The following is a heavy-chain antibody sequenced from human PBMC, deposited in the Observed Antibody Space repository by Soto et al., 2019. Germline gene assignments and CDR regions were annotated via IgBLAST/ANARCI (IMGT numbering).Heavy chain of an antibody. CDR1: GYSFTSYW. Sequence: HGESLKISCKGSGYSFTSYWIGWVRQMPGKGLEWMGIIYPGDSDTRYSPSFQGQVTISADKSISTAYLQWSSLKASDTAMYYCARHVYYYDSSGYYLAYYYYGMDVWGQGTTVTVSS. V-gene: IGHV5-51*01. D-gene: IGHD3-22*01. CDR2: IYPGDSDT. CDR3: ARHVYYYDSSGYYLAYYYYGMDV. J-gene: IGHJ6*02.